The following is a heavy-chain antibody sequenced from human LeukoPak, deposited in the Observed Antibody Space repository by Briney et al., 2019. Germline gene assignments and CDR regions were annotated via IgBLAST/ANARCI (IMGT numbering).Heavy chain of an antibody. CDR1: GGSISSRNW. D-gene: IGHD4-17*01. CDR3: ARASHDYGDYSHFDY. V-gene: IGHV4-4*02. CDR2: IYHSGST. Sequence: SETLSLTCAVSGGSISSRNWWSWVRQPPGKGLEWIGEIYHSGSTNYNPSLKTRVTISVDKSKNQCSLKLSSATAADTAVYYCARASHDYGDYSHFDYWGQGTLVTVSS. J-gene: IGHJ4*02.